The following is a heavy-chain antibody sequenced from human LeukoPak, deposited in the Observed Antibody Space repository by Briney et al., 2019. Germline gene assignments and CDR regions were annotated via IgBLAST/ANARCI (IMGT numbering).Heavy chain of an antibody. D-gene: IGHD3-22*01. V-gene: IGHV3-30-3*01. J-gene: IGHJ4*02. CDR1: GFTFSSYA. CDR3: ARGPYYYDSSGPGH. CDR2: ISYDGSNK. Sequence: GGSLRLSCAASGFTFSSYAMHWVRQAPGKGLEWVAVISYDGSNKYYADSVKGRFTISRDNAKNSLYLQMNSLRAEDTAVYYCARGPYYYDSSGPGHWGQGTLVTVSS.